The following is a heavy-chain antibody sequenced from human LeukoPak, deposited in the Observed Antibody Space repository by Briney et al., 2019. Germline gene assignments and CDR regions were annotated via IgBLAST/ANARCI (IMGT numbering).Heavy chain of an antibody. CDR1: GYTFTSYD. D-gene: IGHD5-18*01. V-gene: IGHV1-8*01. J-gene: IGHJ4*02. Sequence: ASVKVSCKASGYTFTSYDINWVRQATGQGLEWMGWMNPNSGNTGYAQKFLGRVTMTRNTSISTAYMELSSLRSEDTAVYYCARGRGYSYGRYFDYWGQGTLVTVSS. CDR2: MNPNSGNT. CDR3: ARGRGYSYGRYFDY.